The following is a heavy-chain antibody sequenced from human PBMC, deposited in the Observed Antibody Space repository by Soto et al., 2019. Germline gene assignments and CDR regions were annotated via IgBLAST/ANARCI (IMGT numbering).Heavy chain of an antibody. V-gene: IGHV1-69*08. CDR3: ERERGPHADYYYYYGMDV. CDR1: GGTFSSYT. D-gene: IGHD6-25*01. Sequence: QVQLVQSGAEVKKPGSSVKVSCKASGGTFSSYTISWVRQAPGQGLEWMGRIIPILGIANYAQKFQGRVTITADKSTSTAYMELSSLRSEDTAVYYCERERGPHADYYYYYGMDVWGQGTTVTVSS. CDR2: IIPILGIA. J-gene: IGHJ6*02.